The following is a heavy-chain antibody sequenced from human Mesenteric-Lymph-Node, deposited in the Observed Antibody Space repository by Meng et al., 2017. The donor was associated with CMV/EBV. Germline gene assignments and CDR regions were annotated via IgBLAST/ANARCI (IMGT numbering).Heavy chain of an antibody. CDR2: ISAYNGNT. V-gene: IGHV1-18*04. Sequence: YGISWVRQAPGQGLEWMGCISAYNGNTNYAQKRQGRVTMTTDTSTSTAYMELRSLRSDDTAVYYCARDQDTARHYYDSSGYYLTTFVYWGQGTLVTVSS. J-gene: IGHJ4*02. D-gene: IGHD3-22*01. CDR1: YG. CDR3: ARDQDTARHYYDSSGYYLTTFVY.